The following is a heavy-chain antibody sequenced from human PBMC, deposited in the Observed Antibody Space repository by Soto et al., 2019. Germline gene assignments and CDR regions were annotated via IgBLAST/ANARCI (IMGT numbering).Heavy chain of an antibody. J-gene: IGHJ5*02. CDR1: GYTFTTYG. Sequence: QAQMVQSGAEVKKPGASVKVSCRTSGYTFTTYGVSWVREAPGQGLEWMGWISGHNGDITYAERLQGRLTMTTDTSTSTAYMELRNLRPGDTAVYFWARVVGLLRPCSTTSCYVAAWGQGTRVTVSS. V-gene: IGHV1-18*01. CDR3: ARVVGLLRPCSTTSCYVAA. D-gene: IGHD2-2*01. CDR2: ISGHNGDI.